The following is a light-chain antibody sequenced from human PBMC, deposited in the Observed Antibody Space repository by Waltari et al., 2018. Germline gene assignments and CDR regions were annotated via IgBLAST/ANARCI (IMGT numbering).Light chain of an antibody. CDR3: CSYAGSRTDWV. CDR1: SSDVGSYNL. Sequence: QSALTQPASVSGSPGQSITISCTGTSSDVGSYNLFSWYQQHPGKAPKLMIYEGSKRPSGVSNRFSGSKSGNTASLTISGLQAEDEADYYCCSYAGSRTDWVFGGGTKLTVL. CDR2: EGS. J-gene: IGLJ3*02. V-gene: IGLV2-23*01.